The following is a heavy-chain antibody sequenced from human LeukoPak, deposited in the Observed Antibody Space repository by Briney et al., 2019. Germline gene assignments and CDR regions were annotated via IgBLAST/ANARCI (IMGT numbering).Heavy chain of an antibody. CDR3: ARGKSIAAGIYTLDY. CDR2: IYYSGST. CDR1: GGSFSSHY. Sequence: SETLSLTCTVSGGSFSSHYWSWIRQPPGKGLEWIGYIYYSGSTNYNPSLKSRVTISVDTSKNQFSLKLSSVTAADTAVYYCARGKSIAAGIYTLDYWGQGTLVTVSS. J-gene: IGHJ4*02. V-gene: IGHV4-59*11. D-gene: IGHD6-13*01.